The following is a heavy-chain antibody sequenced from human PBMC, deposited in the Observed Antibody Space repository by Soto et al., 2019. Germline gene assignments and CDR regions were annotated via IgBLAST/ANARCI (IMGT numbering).Heavy chain of an antibody. CDR1: GGSISSSSYY. CDR2: IYYSGST. V-gene: IGHV4-39*01. Sequence: QLQLQESGPGLVKPSETLSLTCTVSGGSISSSSYYWGWIRQPPGKGLEWIGSIYYSGSTYYNPSLKSLVAISVDTSKNQFSLKLGSVTAADTAVYYCARLLGYCSSTSCPKEVVVTALPDYWGQGTLVTVSS. J-gene: IGHJ4*02. CDR3: ARLLGYCSSTSCPKEVVVTALPDY. D-gene: IGHD2-2*01.